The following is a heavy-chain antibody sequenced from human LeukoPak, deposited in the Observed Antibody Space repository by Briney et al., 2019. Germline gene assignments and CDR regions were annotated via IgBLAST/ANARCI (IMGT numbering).Heavy chain of an antibody. CDR1: GYTFTAYY. V-gene: IGHV1-2*02. CDR3: VRNNYPAPFDY. J-gene: IGHJ4*02. D-gene: IGHD2/OR15-2a*01. CDR2: INPNSGGT. Sequence: ASVKVSCKASGYTFTAYYMHWVRQAPGQGLEWMGWINPNSGGTNYAQKFQGRVTMTRDTSISTAYMELSRLRSEDTAVYYCVRNNYPAPFDYWGQGTLVTVSS.